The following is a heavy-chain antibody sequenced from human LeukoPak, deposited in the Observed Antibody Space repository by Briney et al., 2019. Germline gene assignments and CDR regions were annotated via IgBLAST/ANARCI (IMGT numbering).Heavy chain of an antibody. CDR2: IWYDGSNK. V-gene: IGHV3-33*01. J-gene: IGHJ6*02. CDR3: AAQYSSSFYYYYGMDV. Sequence: GGSLRLSCAASGFTFSSYGMHWVRQAPGKGLEWVAVIWYDGSNKYYADSVKGRFTISRDNSKNTLYLQMNSLRAEDTAVYYCAAQYSSSFYYYYGMDVWGQGTTVTVSS. CDR1: GFTFSSYG. D-gene: IGHD6-13*01.